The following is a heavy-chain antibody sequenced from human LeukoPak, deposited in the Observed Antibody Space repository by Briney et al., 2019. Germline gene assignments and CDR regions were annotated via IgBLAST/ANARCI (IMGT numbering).Heavy chain of an antibody. CDR2: ISYDGTNK. J-gene: IGHJ4*02. CDR1: GFTFSSYG. D-gene: IGHD2-2*01. Sequence: GRSLRLSCAASGFTFSSYGMHWVRQAPGKGLEWVAVISYDGTNKHYIDSVKGRFTISRDNSKNTLYLQMNSLRGEDTAVYFCAKDLQYQEYHFDYWGQGTLVTVSS. CDR3: AKDLQYQEYHFDY. V-gene: IGHV3-30*18.